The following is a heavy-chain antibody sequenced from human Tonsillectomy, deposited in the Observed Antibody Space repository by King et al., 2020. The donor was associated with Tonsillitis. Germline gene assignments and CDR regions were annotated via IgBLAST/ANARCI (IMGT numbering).Heavy chain of an antibody. CDR3: ARVGYFDRSDYVTFDP. J-gene: IGHJ5*02. CDR1: GYTFTTYW. CDR2: IDPRDSYT. Sequence: VQLVQSGAEVKKPGESLRISCKGSGYTFTTYWISWVRQMPGKGLEWMGRIDPRDSYTKYSPSFQGLVTISTDKSISTAYLQWGALRASDTAIYYCARVGYFDRSDYVTFDPWGQGTLVTVSS. D-gene: IGHD3-22*01. V-gene: IGHV5-10-1*03.